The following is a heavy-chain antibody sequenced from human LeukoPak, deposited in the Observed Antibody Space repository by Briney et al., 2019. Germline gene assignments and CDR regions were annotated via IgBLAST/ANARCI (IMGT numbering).Heavy chain of an antibody. CDR3: TRRRQQLALDY. V-gene: IGHV3-49*03. CDR1: GFTFGDYA. CDR2: IRSKAYGGTT. J-gene: IGHJ4*02. Sequence: PGRSLRLSCTASGFTFGDYAMSWFRQAPGKGLEWVGFIRSKAYGGTTEYAASVKGRFTISRDDSKSIAYLQMNSLKTEDTAVYYCTRRRQQLALDYWGQGTLVTVSS. D-gene: IGHD6-13*01.